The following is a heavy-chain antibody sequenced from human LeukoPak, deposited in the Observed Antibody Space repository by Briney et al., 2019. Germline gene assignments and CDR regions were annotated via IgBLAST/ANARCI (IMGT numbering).Heavy chain of an antibody. CDR1: GFTFSSYS. CDR3: ASGGSSWYFIDY. Sequence: GGSLRLSCAASGFTFSSYSMNWVRQAPGKGLEWVSYISSSSSSTIYYADSVKGRFTISRDNAMNSLYLQMNSLRAEDTAVYYCASGGSSWYFIDYWGQGTLVTVSS. J-gene: IGHJ4*02. V-gene: IGHV3-48*01. CDR2: ISSSSSSTI. D-gene: IGHD6-13*01.